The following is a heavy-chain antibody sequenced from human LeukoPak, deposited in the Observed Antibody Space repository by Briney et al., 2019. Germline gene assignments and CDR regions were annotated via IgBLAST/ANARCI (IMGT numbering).Heavy chain of an antibody. J-gene: IGHJ4*02. Sequence: PGGSLRLSCAASGFTFSNAWMSWVRQAPGKGLEWVGRIKSKTDGGTTDYAAPVKGRFTISRDDSKNTLYLQMNSLKTEDTAVYYCTTDYYYDSSTWNCWGQGTLVTVSS. CDR2: IKSKTDGGTT. D-gene: IGHD3-22*01. CDR3: TTDYYYDSSTWNC. V-gene: IGHV3-15*01. CDR1: GFTFSNAW.